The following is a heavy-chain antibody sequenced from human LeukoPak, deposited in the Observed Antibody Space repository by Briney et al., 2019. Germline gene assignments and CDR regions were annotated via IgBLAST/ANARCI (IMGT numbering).Heavy chain of an antibody. CDR3: ASSLTGYIPERD. CDR2: INPSGGST. J-gene: IGHJ4*02. D-gene: IGHD3-9*01. V-gene: IGHV1-46*01. CDR1: GYTFTSYY. Sequence: GASVKVSCKASGYTFTSYYMHWVRQAPGQGLEWMGIINPSGGSTSYAQKFQGRVTMTRDMSTSTVYMELSSLRSEDTAVYYCASSLTGYIPERDWGQGTLVTVSS.